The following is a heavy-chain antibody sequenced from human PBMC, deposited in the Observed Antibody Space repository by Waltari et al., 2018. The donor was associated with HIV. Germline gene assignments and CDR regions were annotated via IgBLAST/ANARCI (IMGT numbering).Heavy chain of an antibody. CDR1: GFTFRRYA. CDR3: VRSGVGQWMVRSWVIDL. V-gene: IGHV3-23*01. J-gene: IGHJ2*01. D-gene: IGHD6-19*01. Sequence: EVRLLEYGGDWVQPGGSLRLSCVVSGFTFRRYAMPGGRQAPGRGLEWVAVLSGSGETANYADSVKGRFTISRDNSKNMMFLQLNSLRVDDTAVYYCVRSGVGQWMVRSWVIDLWGRGSQVTVS. CDR2: LSGSGETA.